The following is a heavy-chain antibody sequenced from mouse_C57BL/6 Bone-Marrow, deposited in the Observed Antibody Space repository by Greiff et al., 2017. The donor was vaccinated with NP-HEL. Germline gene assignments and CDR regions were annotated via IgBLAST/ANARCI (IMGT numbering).Heavy chain of an antibody. D-gene: IGHD6-1*01. CDR1: GYTFTSYW. V-gene: IGHV1-69*01. Sequence: VQLQQPGAELVMPGASVKLSCKASGYTFTSYWMHWVKQRPGQGLEWIGEIDPSDSYTNYNQKFKGKSTLTVDKSSSTAYMQLSSLTSEDSAVYYCASSYWFAYWGQGTLVTVSA. J-gene: IGHJ3*01. CDR3: ASSYWFAY. CDR2: IDPSDSYT.